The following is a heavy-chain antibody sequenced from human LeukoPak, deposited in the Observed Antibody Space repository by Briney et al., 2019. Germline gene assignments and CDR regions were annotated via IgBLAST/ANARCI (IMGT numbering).Heavy chain of an antibody. J-gene: IGHJ4*02. CDR1: GYTLTELS. D-gene: IGHD3-22*01. CDR2: FDPEDGET. Sequence: ASVKVSCKASGYTLTELSMHWARQAPGKGLEWMGGFDPEDGETIYAQKFQGRVTMTEDTSTDTAYMELSSLRSEDTAVYYCATGPLLGVVITYFDYWGQGTLVTVSS. V-gene: IGHV1-24*01. CDR3: ATGPLLGVVITYFDY.